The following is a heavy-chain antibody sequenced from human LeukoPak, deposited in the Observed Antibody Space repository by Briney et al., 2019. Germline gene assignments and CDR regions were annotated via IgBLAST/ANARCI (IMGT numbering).Heavy chain of an antibody. CDR3: AGGGYDFWSGYYEFGY. CDR2: IIPIFGTA. D-gene: IGHD3-3*01. Sequence: ASVKVSCKASGGTFSSYAIGWVRQAPGQGLEWMGGIIPIFGTANYAQKFQGRVTITADESTSTAYMELSSLRSEDTAVYYCAGGGYDFWSGYYEFGYWGQGTLVTVSS. CDR1: GGTFSSYA. J-gene: IGHJ4*02. V-gene: IGHV1-69*13.